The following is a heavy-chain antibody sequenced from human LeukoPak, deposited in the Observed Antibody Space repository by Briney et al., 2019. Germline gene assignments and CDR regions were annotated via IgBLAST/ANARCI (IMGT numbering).Heavy chain of an antibody. CDR1: GGSVSSGSYY. CDR2: VYYSGTT. V-gene: IGHV4-39*01. Sequence: SETLSLTCNVSGGSVSSGSYYWSWIRQPPGKGLEWIGSVYYSGTTYYKSSLKSRLTLSVDTSNNQFSLKLRSVNATDTAVYYCARAPFDYWGQGTLVTVSS. J-gene: IGHJ4*02. CDR3: ARAPFDY.